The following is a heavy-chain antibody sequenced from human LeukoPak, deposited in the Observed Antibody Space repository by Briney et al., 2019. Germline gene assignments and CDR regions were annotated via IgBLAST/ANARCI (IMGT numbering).Heavy chain of an antibody. CDR3: ARHVGPTYYYDSSGYYPPDY. J-gene: IGHJ4*02. CDR1: GGSISSSSYY. V-gene: IGHV4-39*01. Sequence: SETLSLTCTVSGGSISSSSYYWGRIRQPPGKGLEWIGSIYYSGSTYYNPSLKSRVTISVDTSKNQFSLKLSSVTAADTAVYYCARHVGPTYYYDSSGYYPPDYWGQGTLVTVSS. CDR2: IYYSGST. D-gene: IGHD3-22*01.